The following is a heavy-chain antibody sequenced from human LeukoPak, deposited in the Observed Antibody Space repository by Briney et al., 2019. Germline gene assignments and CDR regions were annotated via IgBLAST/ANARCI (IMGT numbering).Heavy chain of an antibody. J-gene: IGHJ4*02. D-gene: IGHD6-19*01. CDR1: GYTFTDYY. CDR2: IIPNSGGT. V-gene: IGHV1-2*02. Sequence: ASVKVSCKASGYTFTDYYMYWVRQAPGQGLEWMGWIIPNSGGTDCAQRFQGRVTMTRDTSITTAYMELSSLRSDDTAVYYCARFSTRGWHFDYWGQGTLVTVSS. CDR3: ARFSTRGWHFDY.